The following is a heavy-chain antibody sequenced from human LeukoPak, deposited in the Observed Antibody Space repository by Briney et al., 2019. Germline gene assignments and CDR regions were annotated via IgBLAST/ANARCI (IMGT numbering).Heavy chain of an antibody. CDR2: ISYDGSNK. J-gene: IGHJ4*02. Sequence: GGSLRLSCAASGFTFSSYAMHWVRQAPGKGLEWVAVISYDGSNKYYADSVEGRFTISRDNSKNTLYLQMNSLRAEDTAVYYCHLGATNGFDYWGQGTLVTVSS. CDR1: GFTFSSYA. D-gene: IGHD1-26*01. V-gene: IGHV3-30-3*01. CDR3: HLGATNGFDY.